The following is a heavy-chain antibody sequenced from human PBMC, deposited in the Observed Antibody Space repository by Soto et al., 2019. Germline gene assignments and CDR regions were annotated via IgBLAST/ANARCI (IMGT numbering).Heavy chain of an antibody. Sequence: QLQLQESGPGLVKPSETLSLTCTVSGGSISSSSYYWGWIRQPPGKGLEWIGSIAYSGSTYYNPSRKSRVTTSVYTSKNQFSLKLSSVTAADTAVYYCARLGSLGYCSSTSCYVDNWFDPWGQGTLVTVSS. D-gene: IGHD2-2*01. CDR1: GGSISSSSYY. CDR3: ARLGSLGYCSSTSCYVDNWFDP. CDR2: IAYSGST. J-gene: IGHJ5*02. V-gene: IGHV4-39*01.